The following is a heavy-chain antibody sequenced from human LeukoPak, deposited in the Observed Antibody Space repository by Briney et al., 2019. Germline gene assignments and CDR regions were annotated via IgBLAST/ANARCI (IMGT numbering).Heavy chain of an antibody. D-gene: IGHD3-9*01. CDR3: ARRARPYYDILHLDY. CDR2: IYPGDSDT. CDR1: GYSFTSYW. V-gene: IGHV5-51*01. Sequence: PGESLKISCKGSGYSFTSYWIGWVRPMPGKGLEGMGIIYPGDSDTRYSPSFQGQVTISADKSISTAYLQWSSLKASDTAVYYCARRARPYYDILHLDYWGQGTLVTVSS. J-gene: IGHJ4*02.